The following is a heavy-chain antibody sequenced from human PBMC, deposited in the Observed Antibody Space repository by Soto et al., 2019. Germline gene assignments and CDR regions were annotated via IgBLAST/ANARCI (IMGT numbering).Heavy chain of an antibody. CDR2: ISKSSSLI. V-gene: IGHV3-21*01. D-gene: IGHD4-4*01. CDR3: VRGDYRVD. J-gene: IGHJ4*02. CDR1: GFIFSSFT. Sequence: EVQLVESGGGLVKPGGSLRLSCVGSGFIFSSFTMTWVRQAPEMGLQYLASISKSSSLIYYADSVRGRFIISRDNSKDSVFLQMYSLRAEDTAMYYCVRGDYRVDWGQATLVTVSS.